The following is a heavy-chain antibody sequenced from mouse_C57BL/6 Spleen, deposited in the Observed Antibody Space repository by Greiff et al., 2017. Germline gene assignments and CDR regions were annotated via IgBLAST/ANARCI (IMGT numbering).Heavy chain of an antibody. D-gene: IGHD1-1*01. Sequence: QVQLQQPGAELVKPGASVKLSCKASGYTFTSYWMQWVKQRPGQGLEWIGEIDPSDSSTNYNQKFKGKATLTVDTSSSTAYMQLSSLTSGDSAVYYSAKRGYYGSLYYFDYWGQGTTLTVSS. CDR3: AKRGYYGSLYYFDY. CDR1: GYTFTSYW. V-gene: IGHV1-50*01. CDR2: IDPSDSST. J-gene: IGHJ2*01.